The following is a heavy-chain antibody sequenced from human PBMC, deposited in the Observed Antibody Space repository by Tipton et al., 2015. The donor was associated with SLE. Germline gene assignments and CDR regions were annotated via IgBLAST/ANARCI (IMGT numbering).Heavy chain of an antibody. D-gene: IGHD2-15*01. V-gene: IGHV3-53*05. CDR3: AILWGYCSVGWCYWLL. CDR1: GFIVRSHY. CDR2: TYSGETT. Sequence: SLRLSCAASGFIVRSHYMSWVRQAPGKGLEWVSVTYSGETTYSADSVKRRFAITRDNSKNTLCLQMNSLTPVDAAVYHCAILWGYCSVGWCYWLLWGRGTVVPVPT. J-gene: IGHJ4*02.